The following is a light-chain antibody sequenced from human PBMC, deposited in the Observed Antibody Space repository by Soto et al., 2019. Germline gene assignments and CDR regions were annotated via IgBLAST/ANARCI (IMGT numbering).Light chain of an antibody. CDR3: QQYNDWST. J-gene: IGKJ1*01. CDR2: GAS. CDR1: QSVSSN. V-gene: IGKV3-15*01. Sequence: EVVMTQSPATLSVSPGERATLSCRASQSVSSNLAWYQQKPGQAPRLLIYGASTRATGIPAKFSASGSGTEFTLTISSLQSEDFAVYYCQQYNDWSTFGQGTKVEIK.